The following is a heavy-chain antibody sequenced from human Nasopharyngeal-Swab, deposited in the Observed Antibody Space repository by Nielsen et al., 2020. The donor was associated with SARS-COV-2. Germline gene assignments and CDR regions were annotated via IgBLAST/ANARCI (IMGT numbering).Heavy chain of an antibody. J-gene: IGHJ4*02. CDR1: GYTFTSYY. CDR3: ATGGFGALRY. V-gene: IGHV1-24*01. CDR2: FDPEDGET. D-gene: IGHD3-10*01. Sequence: ASVKVSCKASGYTFTSYYMHWVRQAPGKGLEWMGGFDPEDGETIYAQKFQGRVTMTKDTSTDTAYMELSSLRSEDTAVYYCATGGFGALRYWGQGTLVTVSS.